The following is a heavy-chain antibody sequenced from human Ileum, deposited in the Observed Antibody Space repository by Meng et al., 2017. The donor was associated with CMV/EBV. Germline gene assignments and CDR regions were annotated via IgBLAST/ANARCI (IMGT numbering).Heavy chain of an antibody. CDR2: MNTNSGNT. J-gene: IGHJ4*02. V-gene: IGHV1-8*03. CDR1: GYTFTSYG. CDR3: ARGVRYGSGKEYFDS. Sequence: SGYTFTSYGISWVRQATEQGLGWMGWMNTNSGNTGYAKKFQGRVTITRNTSRSTAYMELSSLRSEDTAVYYCARGVRYGSGKEYFDSWGQGTLVTVSS. D-gene: IGHD3-10*01.